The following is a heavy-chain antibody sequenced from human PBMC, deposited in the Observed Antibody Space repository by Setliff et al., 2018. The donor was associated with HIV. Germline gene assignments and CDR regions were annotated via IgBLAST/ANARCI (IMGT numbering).Heavy chain of an antibody. J-gene: IGHJ3*02. V-gene: IGHV4-39*01. CDR2: IYYSGST. Sequence: PSETLSLTCTVSGGSISSSSYYWGWIRQPPGKGLEWIGSIYYSGSTYYNPSLKSRVTISVDTSKNQFSLKLSSVTAADTAVYYCASRYCTNGVRYRRFYGSGSPLEAFDIWGQGTMVTVSS. CDR1: GGSISSSSYY. D-gene: IGHD2-8*01. CDR3: ASRYCTNGVRYRRFYGSGSPLEAFDI.